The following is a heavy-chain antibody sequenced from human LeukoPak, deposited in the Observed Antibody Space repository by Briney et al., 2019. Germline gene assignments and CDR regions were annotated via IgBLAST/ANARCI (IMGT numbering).Heavy chain of an antibody. V-gene: IGHV1-24*01. Sequence: ASVKVSCKVSGYTLTELYMHWVRQAPGKGLEWMGGFDPEDGETIYAQKFQGRVTMTEDTSTDTAYMELSSLRSEDTAVYYCATDRVGATRRGFDYWGQGTLVTVSS. CDR3: ATDRVGATRRGFDY. D-gene: IGHD1-26*01. J-gene: IGHJ4*02. CDR2: FDPEDGET. CDR1: GYTLTELY.